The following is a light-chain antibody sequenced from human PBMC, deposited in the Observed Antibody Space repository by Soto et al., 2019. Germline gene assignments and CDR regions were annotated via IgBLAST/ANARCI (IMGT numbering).Light chain of an antibody. V-gene: IGKV3-15*01. CDR1: QTIDTN. J-gene: IGKJ1*01. Sequence: EIVMTQSPGTLSVSPGERATLSCRASQTIDTNLAWYQQKPGQAPRLLIFAASTRATGIPARFSGSGSGTEFSLTITSLQSEDFELYYCQQYNNRPPWTFGQGTKVDIK. CDR3: QQYNNRPPWT. CDR2: AAS.